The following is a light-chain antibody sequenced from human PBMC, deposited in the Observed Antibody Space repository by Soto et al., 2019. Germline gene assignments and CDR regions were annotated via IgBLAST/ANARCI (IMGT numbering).Light chain of an antibody. CDR3: QQFGTSPRGT. CDR2: GAS. V-gene: IGKV3-20*01. J-gene: IGKJ1*01. CDR1: QSVSSSY. Sequence: EIVLTQSPGTLALSPGERATLSCRASQSVSSSYLAWYQQKPGQAPRLLIYGASSRATGIPDRFSGSGSGTHFTLTISRVEPEDFAVYYCQQFGTSPRGTFGQGTKVEIK.